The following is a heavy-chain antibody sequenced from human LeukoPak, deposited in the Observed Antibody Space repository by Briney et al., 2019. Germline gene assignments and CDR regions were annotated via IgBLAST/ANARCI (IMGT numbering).Heavy chain of an antibody. D-gene: IGHD2-15*01. Sequence: PSETLSLTCAVSGGSISSGGYSWSWIRQPPGKGLEWIGYIYHSGSTYYNPSLKSRVTISVDTSKNQFSLKLSSVTAADTAVYYCARGQNGRGIVVKNWFDPWGQGTLVTVSS. CDR2: IYHSGST. V-gene: IGHV4-30-2*01. CDR1: GGSISSGGYS. J-gene: IGHJ5*02. CDR3: ARGQNGRGIVVKNWFDP.